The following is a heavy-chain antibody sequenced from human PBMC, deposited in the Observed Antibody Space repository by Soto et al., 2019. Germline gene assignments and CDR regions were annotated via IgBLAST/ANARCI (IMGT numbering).Heavy chain of an antibody. CDR2: ISYDGSNK. J-gene: IGHJ4*02. V-gene: IGHV3-30*18. D-gene: IGHD3-10*01. Sequence: QVRLVESGGGVVQPGRSLRLSCAASGFTFSSYGMHWVRQAPGKGLEWVAVISYDGSNKYYADSVKGRFTISRDNSKNTLYLQMNSLRAEDTAVYYCAKSDGSSLMPPLWGQGTLVTVSS. CDR1: GFTFSSYG. CDR3: AKSDGSSLMPPL.